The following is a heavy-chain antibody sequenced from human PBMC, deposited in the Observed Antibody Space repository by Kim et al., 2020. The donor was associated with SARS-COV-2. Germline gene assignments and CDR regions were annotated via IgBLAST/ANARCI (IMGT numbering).Heavy chain of an antibody. Sequence: SETLSLTCTVSGGSISSSSYYWGWIRQPPGKGLEWIGSIYYSGSTYYNPSLKSRVTISVDTSKNQFSLKLSSVTAADTAVYYCARHQYSSSSGLNWFDPWGQGTLVTVSS. D-gene: IGHD6-6*01. CDR1: GGSISSSSYY. CDR2: IYYSGST. J-gene: IGHJ5*02. CDR3: ARHQYSSSSGLNWFDP. V-gene: IGHV4-39*07.